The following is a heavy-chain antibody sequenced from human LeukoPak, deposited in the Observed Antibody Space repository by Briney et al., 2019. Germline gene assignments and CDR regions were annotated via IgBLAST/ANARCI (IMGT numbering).Heavy chain of an antibody. CDR1: GYTFTSYG. CDR2: ISAYNGNT. V-gene: IGHV1-18*01. J-gene: IGHJ4*02. CDR3: ARGPYPDHSSGSTVLDY. Sequence: ASVKVSCKASGYTFTSYGISWVRQAPGQGLGRMGWISAYNGNTNYAQKLRGGVSMTTDTSPSTAYMSLRSVRSDTTSAYYTARGPYPDHSSGSTVLDYWGERPLVTVP. D-gene: IGHD3-22*01.